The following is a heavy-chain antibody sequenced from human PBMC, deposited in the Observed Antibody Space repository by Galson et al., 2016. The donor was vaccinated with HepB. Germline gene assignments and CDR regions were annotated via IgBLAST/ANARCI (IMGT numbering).Heavy chain of an antibody. Sequence: SCAASGFTFSSSHMHWVRQAPGKGLVWVSVSNSDGRTTTYAGSVKGRFTISRDNAKRTLYLEMNSLRAEDTAVYFCARTRYPYSMDVWGQGTTVTVSS. CDR3: ARTRYPYSMDV. D-gene: IGHD2-2*01. J-gene: IGHJ6*01. V-gene: IGHV3-74*03. CDR1: GFTFSSSH. CDR2: SNSDGRTT.